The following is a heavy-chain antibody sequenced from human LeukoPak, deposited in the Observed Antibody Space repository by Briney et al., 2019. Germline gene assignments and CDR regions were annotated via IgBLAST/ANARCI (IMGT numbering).Heavy chain of an antibody. CDR3: ARLENWAFDF. CDR2: TYYRSKWST. Sequence: SQTLSLTCAISGDSVSSNSAAWNWIRQSPSRGLGWLGRTYYRSKWSTDYAVSVKSRITVNPDTSKNQFSLKLNSVTPEDTAVYYCARLENWAFDFWGQGTLITVSS. J-gene: IGHJ4*02. CDR1: GDSVSSNSAA. D-gene: IGHD7-27*01. V-gene: IGHV6-1*01.